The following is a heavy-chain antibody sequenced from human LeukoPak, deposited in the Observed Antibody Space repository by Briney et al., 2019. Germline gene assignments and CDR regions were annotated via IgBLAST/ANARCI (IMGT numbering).Heavy chain of an antibody. V-gene: IGHV1-18*01. CDR2: ISAYNGNT. D-gene: IGHD5-18*01. Sequence: ASVKVSCKASGYTFTSYGISWVRQAPGQGLEWMGWISAYNGNTNYAQKLQGRVTMTTDTSTSTAYMELRSLRSDDTAVYYCARSIWELWLGGGASHDYWGQGTLVTVSS. CDR1: GYTFTSYG. CDR3: ARSIWELWLGGGASHDY. J-gene: IGHJ4*02.